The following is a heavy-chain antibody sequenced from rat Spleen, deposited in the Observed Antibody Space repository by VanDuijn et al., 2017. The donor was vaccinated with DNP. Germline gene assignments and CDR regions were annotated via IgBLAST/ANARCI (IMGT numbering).Heavy chain of an antibody. J-gene: IGHJ2*01. D-gene: IGHD1-11*01. CDR3: AKGPNYGGYSDFFDY. Sequence: EVKLFDSGGGLVKPGRSLNLSCEASGFTFNDSWMGWVRQAPGKGLEWIGALNKDSSTINYTPSLKDKFTISRDNAQNTLYLQMSKLGSEDTAIYHCAKGPNYGGYSDFFDYWGQGVMVTVSS. V-gene: IGHV4-2*01. CDR2: LNKDSSTI. CDR1: GFTFNDSW.